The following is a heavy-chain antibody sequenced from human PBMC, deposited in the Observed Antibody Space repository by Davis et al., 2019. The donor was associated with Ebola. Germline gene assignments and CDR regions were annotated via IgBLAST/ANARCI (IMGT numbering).Heavy chain of an antibody. CDR2: IKQDGSDK. V-gene: IGHV3-7*01. Sequence: PGGSLRLSCVASGFTFSTYVMTWVRQAPGKGLEWVANIKQDGSDKYYMDSVKGRFTVSRDNAKNSLYLQMNTLRAEDTAVYYCARRYYGSGTYYKDYWGQGTLVTVSS. J-gene: IGHJ4*02. CDR1: GFTFSTYV. D-gene: IGHD3-10*01. CDR3: ARRYYGSGTYYKDY.